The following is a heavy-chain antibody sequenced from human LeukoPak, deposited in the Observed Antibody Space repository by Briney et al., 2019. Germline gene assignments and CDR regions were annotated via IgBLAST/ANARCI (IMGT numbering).Heavy chain of an antibody. J-gene: IGHJ3*02. V-gene: IGHV3-23*01. D-gene: IGHD3-22*01. CDR2: ISGSGGST. CDR3: AKDTEYYYDSSGSHTFDI. Sequence: GGSLRLSCAASGFTFSSYAMSWVRQAPGKGLEWVSAISGSGGSTYYADSVKGRFTISRDNAKNSLYLQMNSLRAEDMALYYCAKDTEYYYDSSGSHTFDIWGQGTMVTVSS. CDR1: GFTFSSYA.